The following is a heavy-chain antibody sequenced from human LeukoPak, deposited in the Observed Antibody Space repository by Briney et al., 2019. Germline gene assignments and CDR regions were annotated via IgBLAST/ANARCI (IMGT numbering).Heavy chain of an antibody. J-gene: IGHJ6*02. V-gene: IGHV4-59*12. D-gene: IGHD1-7*01. Sequence: SETLSLTCTVSGGSISSYYWSWLRQPPGKGLEWIGYIYYSGSTNYNPSLKSRVTISVDTSKNQFSLKLSSVTAADTAVYYCARDNWNYGSSMDVWGQGTTVTVSS. CDR2: IYYSGST. CDR3: ARDNWNYGSSMDV. CDR1: GGSISSYY.